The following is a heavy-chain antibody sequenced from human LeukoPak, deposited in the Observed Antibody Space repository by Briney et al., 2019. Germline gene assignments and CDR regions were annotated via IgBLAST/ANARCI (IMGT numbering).Heavy chain of an antibody. V-gene: IGHV1-69*01. Sequence: ASVKVSCKASGGTFSSYAISWVRQAPGQGLEWMGGIIPIFGTANYAQKFQGRVTITADESTSTAYMELSSLRSEDTAVYYCARVGVYGDYFDCWGQGTLVTVSS. J-gene: IGHJ4*02. CDR1: GGTFSSYA. CDR2: IIPIFGTA. D-gene: IGHD4-17*01. CDR3: ARVGVYGDYFDC.